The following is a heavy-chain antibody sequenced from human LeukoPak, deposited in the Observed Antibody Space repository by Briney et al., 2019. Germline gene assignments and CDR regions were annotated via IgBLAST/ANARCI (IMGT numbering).Heavy chain of an antibody. CDR3: ASQLIEDFDY. D-gene: IGHD2-2*01. V-gene: IGHV4-38-2*02. CDR1: GFSISSGYY. Sequence: SETLSLTCTVSGFSISSGYYWGWIRQPPGKGLEWIGSIFHSGSTSYNPSLQSRVTMSVDTSKNLFSLKLSSVTAADTAVYYCASQLIEDFDYWGQGTLVTVSS. CDR2: IFHSGST. J-gene: IGHJ4*02.